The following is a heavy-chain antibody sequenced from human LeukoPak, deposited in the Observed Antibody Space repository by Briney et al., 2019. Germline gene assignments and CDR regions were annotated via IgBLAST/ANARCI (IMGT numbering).Heavy chain of an antibody. CDR1: GFTFSSYA. Sequence: GGSLRLSCVVSGFTFSSYAMSWVRQAPGKGLEWVLGISGSGGSTPYADSVKGRFTISRDNSKNTLYLQMNSLRAEDTAVYYCAKGPLGQQLAEYFQHWGQGTLVTVSS. CDR2: ISGSGGST. D-gene: IGHD6-13*01. V-gene: IGHV3-23*01. CDR3: AKGPLGQQLAEYFQH. J-gene: IGHJ1*01.